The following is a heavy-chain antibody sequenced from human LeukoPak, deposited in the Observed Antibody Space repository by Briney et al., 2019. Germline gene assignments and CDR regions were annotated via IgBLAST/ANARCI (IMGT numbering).Heavy chain of an antibody. V-gene: IGHV3-64D*09. CDR3: VRRTANHFYY. CDR2: ISYNGGST. J-gene: IGHJ4*02. CDR1: GFTPSSKA. D-gene: IGHD2-21*02. Sequence: GGSLRLSCSASGFTPSSKAMNWVRQAPGKGLEYVSAISYNGGSTYYADSVKGRFTISRDNSKNTLYLQMSSLRAEDTAVFYCVRRTANHFYYWGQGTLVTVSS.